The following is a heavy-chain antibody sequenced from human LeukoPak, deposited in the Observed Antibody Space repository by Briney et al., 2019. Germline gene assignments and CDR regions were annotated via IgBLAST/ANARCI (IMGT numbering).Heavy chain of an antibody. V-gene: IGHV1-69*13. CDR2: IIPIFGTA. CDR1: GGTFSSYA. D-gene: IGHD6-19*01. CDR3: ARDVPTQFSSSGWYYFDY. J-gene: IGHJ4*02. Sequence: SVKVSCKASGGTFSSYAISWVRQAPGQGLECMGGIIPIFGTANYAQKFQGRVTITADESTSTAYMELSSLRSEDTAVYYCARDVPTQFSSSGWYYFDYWGQGTLVTVSS.